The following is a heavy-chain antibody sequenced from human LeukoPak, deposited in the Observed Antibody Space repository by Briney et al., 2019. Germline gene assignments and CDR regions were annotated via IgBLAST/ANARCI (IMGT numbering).Heavy chain of an antibody. V-gene: IGHV4-34*01. CDR2: INHSGST. J-gene: IGHJ4*02. Sequence: PSETLSLTCAVYGVSFSGYYWSWIRQPPGKGLEWIGEINHSGSTNYNPSLKSRVTISVDTSKNQFSLKLSSVTAADTAVYYCASFQGSNYYFDCWGQGTLVTVSS. CDR1: GVSFSGYY. CDR3: ASFQGSNYYFDC.